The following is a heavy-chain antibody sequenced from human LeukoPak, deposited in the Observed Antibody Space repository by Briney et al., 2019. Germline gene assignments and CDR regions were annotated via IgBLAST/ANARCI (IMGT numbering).Heavy chain of an antibody. Sequence: PGGSLRLSCAASGFTFSSYAMSWVRQAPGKGLEWVSAISGSGGSTYYADSVKGWFTISRDNSKNTLYLQMNSLRAEDTAVYYCATVYSSSWPIYYYYYYGMDVWGKGTTVTVSS. CDR3: ATVYSSSWPIYYYYYYGMDV. D-gene: IGHD6-13*01. V-gene: IGHV3-23*01. CDR1: GFTFSSYA. CDR2: ISGSGGST. J-gene: IGHJ6*04.